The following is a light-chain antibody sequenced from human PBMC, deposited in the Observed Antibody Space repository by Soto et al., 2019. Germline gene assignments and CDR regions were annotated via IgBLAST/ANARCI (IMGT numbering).Light chain of an antibody. Sequence: DIQLPKPPSVLSASLRDRVSITCRASQGIGSLAWYQQKPGNAPRLLLYAASTLQSGVPSRFGGSGCYTAFSLTIGSLLSEDFATCFCQRCYCARWTFGQGIMV. CDR2: AAS. CDR3: QRCYCARWT. J-gene: IGKJ1*01. CDR1: QGIGS. V-gene: IGKV1-9*01.